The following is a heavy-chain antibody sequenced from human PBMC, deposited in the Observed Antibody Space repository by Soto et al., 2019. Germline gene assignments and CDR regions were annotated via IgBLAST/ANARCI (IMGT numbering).Heavy chain of an antibody. CDR1: GYTFTSYA. CDR2: INAGNGNT. CDR3: ARVAVLAHDYYYYYMDV. V-gene: IGHV1-3*01. D-gene: IGHD6-19*01. Sequence: GTSVKVSCKASGYTFTSYAMHWVRQAPGQRLEWMGWINAGNGNTKYSQKFQGRVTITRDTSASTAYMELSSLRSEDTAVYYCARVAVLAHDYYYYYMDVWGKGTTVTVSS. J-gene: IGHJ6*03.